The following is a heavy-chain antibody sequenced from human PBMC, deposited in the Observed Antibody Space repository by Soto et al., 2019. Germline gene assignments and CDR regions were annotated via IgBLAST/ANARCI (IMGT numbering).Heavy chain of an antibody. J-gene: IGHJ4*02. Sequence: EVQLLESGGGLVQPGGSLRLSCAASGFTFNNYAMTWVRQAPGKGLEWVSAISGGGDTTSYADSVKGRFTVSRDGSKNTLYLQMSRLRAEDTALYYCAIGRGGSGSLTPRVDFWGQGTLVTVSS. V-gene: IGHV3-23*01. CDR3: AIGRGGSGSLTPRVDF. CDR1: GFTFNNYA. CDR2: ISGGGDTT. D-gene: IGHD3-10*01.